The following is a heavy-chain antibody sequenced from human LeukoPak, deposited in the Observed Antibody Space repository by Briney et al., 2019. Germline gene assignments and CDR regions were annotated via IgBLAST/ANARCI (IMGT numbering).Heavy chain of an antibody. CDR1: GGTFSSYA. J-gene: IGHJ4*02. V-gene: IGHV1-69*04. Sequence: SVKVSCKASGGTFSSYAISWVRQAPGQGLEWMGRIIPILGIANYAQKFQGRVTITADKSTSTAYMELSSLRSEDTAVYYCARAPRWLQSDDYWGQGTLVTVSS. D-gene: IGHD5-24*01. CDR2: IIPILGIA. CDR3: ARAPRWLQSDDY.